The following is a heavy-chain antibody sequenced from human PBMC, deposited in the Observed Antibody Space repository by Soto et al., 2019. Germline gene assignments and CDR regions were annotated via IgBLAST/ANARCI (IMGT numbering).Heavy chain of an antibody. D-gene: IGHD3-9*01. Sequence: SETLSLTCTVSGGSISSSSYYWGWIRQPPRKGLEWIGSIYYSGSTYYNTSLKSRVNISVDTSKNQFSLKLSSVTAADTALYYCARHSSLSLRYFPGLGPDRLNWFDPWGQGTLVTVSS. J-gene: IGHJ5*02. CDR2: IYYSGST. CDR1: GGSISSSSYY. CDR3: ARHSSLSLRYFPGLGPDRLNWFDP. V-gene: IGHV4-39*01.